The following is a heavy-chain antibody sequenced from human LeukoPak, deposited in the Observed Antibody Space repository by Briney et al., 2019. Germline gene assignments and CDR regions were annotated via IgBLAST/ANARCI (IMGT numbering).Heavy chain of an antibody. CDR1: GGSISSYY. CDR2: IYYSGST. J-gene: IGHJ3*02. D-gene: IGHD2-2*01. V-gene: IGHV4-59*01. Sequence: SETLSLTCTVSGGSISSYYWSWIRQPPGKGLEWIGYIYYSGSTNYNPSLKSQVTISVDTSKNQFSLKLSSVTAADTAVYYCARDPVPPYCSSTSCYYAFDIWGQGTMVTVSS. CDR3: ARDPVPPYCSSTSCYYAFDI.